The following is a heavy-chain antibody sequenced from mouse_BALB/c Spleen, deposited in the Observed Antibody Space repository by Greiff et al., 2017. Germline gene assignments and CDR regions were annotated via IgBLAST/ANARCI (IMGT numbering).Heavy chain of an antibody. CDR2: ISSGGST. D-gene: IGHD2-4*01. V-gene: IGHV5-6-5*01. J-gene: IGHJ4*01. CDR3: ARGVYDYDGNYYAMDY. CDR1: GFTFSSYA. Sequence: EVKVEESGGGLVKPGGSLKLSCAASGFTFSSYAMSWVRQTPEKRLEWVASISSGGSTYYPDSVKGRFTISRDNARNILYLQMSSLRSEDTAMYYCARGVYDYDGNYYAMDYWGQGTSVTVSS.